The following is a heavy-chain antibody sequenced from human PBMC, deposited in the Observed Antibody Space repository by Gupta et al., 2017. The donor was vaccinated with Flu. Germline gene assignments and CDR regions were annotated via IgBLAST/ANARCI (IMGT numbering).Heavy chain of an antibody. J-gene: IGHJ4*02. V-gene: IGHV3-73*01. CDR3: TSVRAAMDKASNC. D-gene: IGHD2-2*01. CDR2: IRSNDNSSDT. Sequence: EVQLVESGGGLVQPGGSLKPSCAASGFTFSGSAMHWVRQAYGKGVEWCGRIRSNDNSSDTGCVAMVKGRFAISRDESKNTVNLEMTSLKNDDTDVYYCTSVRAAMDKASNCWGQGTLVTVSS. CDR1: GFTFSGSA.